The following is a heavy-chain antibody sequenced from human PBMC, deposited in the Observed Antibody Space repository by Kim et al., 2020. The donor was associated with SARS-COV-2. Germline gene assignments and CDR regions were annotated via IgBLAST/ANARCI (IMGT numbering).Heavy chain of an antibody. CDR1: GFTFSSYS. CDR2: ISSSSSYI. V-gene: IGHV3-21*01. CDR3: AREYCGGDCYQGAYYYYGMDV. Sequence: GGSLRLSCAASGFTFSSYSMNWVRQAPGKGPEWVSSISSSSSYIYYADSVKGRFTISRDNAKNSLYLQMNSLRAEDTAVYYCAREYCGGDCYQGAYYYYGMDVWGQGTTVTVSS. J-gene: IGHJ6*02. D-gene: IGHD2-21*02.